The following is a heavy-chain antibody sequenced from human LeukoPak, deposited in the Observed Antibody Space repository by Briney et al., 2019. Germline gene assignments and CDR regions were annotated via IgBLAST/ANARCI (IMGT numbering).Heavy chain of an antibody. V-gene: IGHV5-51*01. Sequence: GESLKISCKGSGYIFTSYWMGRVRQLPGKGLEWMGIIYPGDSDTRYSPSFQGQVTISADKSISTAYLQWSSLKASDTAMYYCARHRVYYYDTSGHRGWFDPWGQGTLVTVSS. CDR2: IYPGDSDT. D-gene: IGHD3-22*01. CDR3: ARHRVYYYDTSGHRGWFDP. J-gene: IGHJ5*02. CDR1: GYIFTSYW.